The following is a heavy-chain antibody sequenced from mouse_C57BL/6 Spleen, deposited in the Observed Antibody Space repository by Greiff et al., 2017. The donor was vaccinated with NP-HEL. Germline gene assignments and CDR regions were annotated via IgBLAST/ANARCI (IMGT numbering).Heavy chain of an antibody. V-gene: IGHV1-69*01. CDR3: ARGYGSSYGYFDY. Sequence: QVQLQQPGAELVMPGASVKLSCKASGYTFSSYWMHWVKQRPGQGLEWIGEIDPSDSYTNYNQKFKGKSTLTVDKSSSTAYMQLSSLTSEDSAVYYCARGYGSSYGYFDYWGQGTTLTVSS. J-gene: IGHJ2*01. D-gene: IGHD1-1*01. CDR1: GYTFSSYW. CDR2: IDPSDSYT.